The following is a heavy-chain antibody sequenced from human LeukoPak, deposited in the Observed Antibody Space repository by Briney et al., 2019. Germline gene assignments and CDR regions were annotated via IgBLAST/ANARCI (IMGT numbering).Heavy chain of an antibody. CDR1: GFTFSRYG. CDR2: ISYDGSSK. J-gene: IGHJ4*02. V-gene: IGHV3-30*18. D-gene: IGHD3-10*01. Sequence: PGGSLRLSCAASGFTFSRYGMHWVRQASGKGLEWVALISYDGSSKYYADSVKGRFTISRDNSKNTLYLQMNSLRPEDTAVYYCAKGDPYGSGSYPVDYWGQGTLVTVSS. CDR3: AKGDPYGSGSYPVDY.